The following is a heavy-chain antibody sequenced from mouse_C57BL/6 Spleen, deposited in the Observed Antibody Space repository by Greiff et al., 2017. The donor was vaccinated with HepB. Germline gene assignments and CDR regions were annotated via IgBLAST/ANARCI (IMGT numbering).Heavy chain of an antibody. J-gene: IGHJ3*01. CDR2: ISDGGSYT. Sequence: EVQRVESGGGLVKPGGSLKLSCAASGFTFSSYAMSWVRQTPEKRLEWVATISDGGSYTYYPDNVKGRFTISRDNAKNNLYLQMSHLKSEDTAMYYCAIDGYYLAWFAYWGQGTLVTVSA. CDR1: GFTFSSYA. D-gene: IGHD2-3*01. V-gene: IGHV5-4*01. CDR3: AIDGYYLAWFAY.